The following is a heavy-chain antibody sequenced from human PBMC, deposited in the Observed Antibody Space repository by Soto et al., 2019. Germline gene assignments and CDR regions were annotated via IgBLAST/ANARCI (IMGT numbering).Heavy chain of an antibody. J-gene: IGHJ4*02. CDR1: GGTFSSYA. V-gene: IGHV1-69*13. CDR2: ITPIFGTA. D-gene: IGHD1-7*01. Sequence: ASVKVSCKASGGTFSSYAISWVRQAPGQGLEWMGGITPIFGTANYAQKFQGRVTITADESTSTAYMELSSLRSEDTAVYYCASGPEVNRNCGPCDYWGQGTLVTVSS. CDR3: ASGPEVNRNCGPCDY.